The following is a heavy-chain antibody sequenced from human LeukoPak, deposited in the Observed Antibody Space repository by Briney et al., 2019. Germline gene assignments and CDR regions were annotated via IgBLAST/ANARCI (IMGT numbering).Heavy chain of an antibody. CDR2: ISASSDSI. D-gene: IGHD6-13*01. Sequence: GGSLRLSCAASGFTFSSYAMSWVRQAPGKGLEWVSGISASSDSIYYTDSVKGRFTISRDNSKNTLYLQMDSLRAEDTAVYYCAKDQSRYSSSWYGDDYWGQGTLVTVSS. CDR3: AKDQSRYSSSWYGDDY. CDR1: GFTFSSYA. J-gene: IGHJ4*02. V-gene: IGHV3-23*01.